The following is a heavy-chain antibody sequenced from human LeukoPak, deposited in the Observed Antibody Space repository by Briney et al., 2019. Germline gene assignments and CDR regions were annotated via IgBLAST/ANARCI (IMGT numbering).Heavy chain of an antibody. V-gene: IGHV3-11*05. CDR3: ARAANTAAGTPTLAIDY. D-gene: IGHD6-13*01. Sequence: GGSLRLSCVASGFTFSDYYMSWIRLAPGKGLEWVSYIPSTSSYTTYADSVKGRFTISRDNAKNSLYLQMNSLRAEDTAVYYCARAANTAAGTPTLAIDYWGQGTLVTVSS. CDR2: IPSTSSYT. CDR1: GFTFSDYY. J-gene: IGHJ4*01.